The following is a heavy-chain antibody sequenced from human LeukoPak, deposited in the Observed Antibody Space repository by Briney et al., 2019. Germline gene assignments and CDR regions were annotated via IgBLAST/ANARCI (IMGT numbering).Heavy chain of an antibody. CDR3: AREWESDL. V-gene: IGHV3-21*06. D-gene: IGHD1-26*01. Sequence: PGGSLRLSCAASGFTFSSYSMNWVRQAPGKGLEWVSSITRSNYIYYADSVKGRFTISRDNAKNSLYLQMNSLRAEDTAVYYCAREWESDLWGQGTLVTVSS. J-gene: IGHJ5*02. CDR1: GFTFSSYS. CDR2: ITRSNYI.